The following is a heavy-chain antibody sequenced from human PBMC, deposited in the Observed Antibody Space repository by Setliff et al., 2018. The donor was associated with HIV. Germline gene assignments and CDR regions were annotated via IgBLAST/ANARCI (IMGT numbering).Heavy chain of an antibody. J-gene: IGHJ5*02. CDR2: IYTSGNSRYT. Sequence: SETLSLTCTVSGASVTNVLYYWSWLRQPAGKGLEWIGHIYTSGNSRYTNYNSSLESRVAISLDASSNQFSLKLSSVTAADTAVYHCAREREAWSAYDSWGQGTLVTVSS. V-gene: IGHV4-61*09. D-gene: IGHD3-3*01. CDR3: AREREAWSAYDS. CDR1: GASVTNVLYY.